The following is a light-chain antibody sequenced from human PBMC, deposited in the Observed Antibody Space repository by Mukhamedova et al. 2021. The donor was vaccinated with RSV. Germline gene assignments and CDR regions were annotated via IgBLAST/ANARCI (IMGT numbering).Light chain of an antibody. CDR2: EVS. J-gene: IGLJ2*01. CDR1: SSDVGSYNR. Sequence: ISCTGTSSDVGSYNRVSWYQQPPGTAPKLMIYEVSNRPSGVPDRFSGSKSGNTASLTISGLQAEDEADYYCSLYTSSSILFGGGT. V-gene: IGLV2-18*01. CDR3: SLYTSSSIL.